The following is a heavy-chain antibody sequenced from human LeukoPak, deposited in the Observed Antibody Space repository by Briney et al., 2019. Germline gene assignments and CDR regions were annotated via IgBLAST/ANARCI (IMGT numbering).Heavy chain of an antibody. Sequence: ASVKVSCTAAGSTFTGYYMHWVRQAPGQGRGWVGWFNPNRGGANYAYTFSGRVTITRYTAISTAYLYLSMLRSGETAVYLYASWTGCASGYYHYYFNMFVWGEEGTVTASS. CDR1: GSTFTGYY. J-gene: IGHJ6*03. D-gene: IGHD1-26*01. CDR3: ASWTGCASGYYHYYFNMFV. V-gene: IGHV1-2*07. CDR2: FNPNRGGA.